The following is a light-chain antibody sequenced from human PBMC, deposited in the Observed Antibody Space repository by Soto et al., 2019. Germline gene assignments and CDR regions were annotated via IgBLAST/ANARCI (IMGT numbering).Light chain of an antibody. J-gene: IGKJ2*03. CDR2: DAY. CDR3: QQYNSLSPS. Sequence: DIHMTQSPSTLSAYVGDRVTITCRASQSISVWLAWYQQKPGKAPKVLIYDAYSLESGVPSRFSGSRSGTEFPLTISGLQPDDSATYYCQQYNSLSPSFGQGTKLEIK. CDR1: QSISVW. V-gene: IGKV1-5*01.